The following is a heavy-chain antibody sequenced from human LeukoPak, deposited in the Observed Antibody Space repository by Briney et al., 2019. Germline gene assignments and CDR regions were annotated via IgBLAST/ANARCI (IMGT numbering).Heavy chain of an antibody. Sequence: SETLSLTCTVSGGSISSSSYYWGWIRQPPGKGLEWIGSIYFSGTTYYNPSLQSRVTISVDTAKNQFSLKLNFVTAADTAVYYCGRWDGDPWGQGTPVTVSS. CDR2: IYFSGTT. CDR1: GGSISSSSYY. CDR3: GRWDGDP. D-gene: IGHD1-26*01. V-gene: IGHV4-39*07. J-gene: IGHJ5*02.